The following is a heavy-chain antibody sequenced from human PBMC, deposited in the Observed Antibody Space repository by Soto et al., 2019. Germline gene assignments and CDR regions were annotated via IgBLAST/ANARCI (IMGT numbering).Heavy chain of an antibody. CDR2: ISSSGSTI. CDR3: ARGSGSYYFDY. D-gene: IGHD1-26*01. Sequence: GGSLRLSCAASGFTFSSYEMNWVRQAPGKGLEWVSYISSSGSTICYADSVKGRFTISRDNAKNSLYLQMNSLRAEDTAVYYCARGSGSYYFDYWGQGTLVTVSS. V-gene: IGHV3-48*03. J-gene: IGHJ4*02. CDR1: GFTFSSYE.